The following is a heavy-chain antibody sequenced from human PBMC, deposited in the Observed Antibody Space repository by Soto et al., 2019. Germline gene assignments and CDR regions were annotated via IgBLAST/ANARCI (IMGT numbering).Heavy chain of an antibody. CDR2: VYNSGST. Sequence: SETLSLTCTVSGGSISSGCYYWSWIRQHPGKGLEWIGYVYNSGSTYYNPSLKSRVTISLDTSKNQFSLKLSSVTAADTAVYYCAKDRAGFIMGSGAFDIWGQGTMVTVSS. V-gene: IGHV4-31*03. CDR3: AKDRAGFIMGSGAFDI. J-gene: IGHJ3*02. CDR1: GGSISSGCYY. D-gene: IGHD3-10*01.